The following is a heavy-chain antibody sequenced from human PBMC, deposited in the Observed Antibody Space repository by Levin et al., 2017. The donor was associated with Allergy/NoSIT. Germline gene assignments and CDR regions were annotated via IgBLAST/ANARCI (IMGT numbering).Heavy chain of an antibody. Sequence: ASVKVSCKVSGSTLTEFSMQWVRQAPGKGPEWMGGFDPEDGERQFAQEFQGRVTMTEDTSTDTAYMELSSLSSEDTAVYYCATVSGRFLQYYFDYWGQGTLVTVSS. V-gene: IGHV1-24*01. CDR3: ATVSGRFLQYYFDY. CDR2: FDPEDGER. CDR1: GSTLTEFS. J-gene: IGHJ4*02. D-gene: IGHD4-11*01.